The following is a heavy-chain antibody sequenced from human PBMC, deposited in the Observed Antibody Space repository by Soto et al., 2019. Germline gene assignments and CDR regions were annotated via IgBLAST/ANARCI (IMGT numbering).Heavy chain of an antibody. D-gene: IGHD1-1*01. CDR3: AREHLLDAAFDY. CDR2: IIPIFGTT. CDR1: GGTFSSYA. Sequence: QVQLVQSGAEVKKPGSSVKVSCKASGGTFSSYAINWVRQAPGQGLEWMGGIIPIFGTTNYAQTFQGRVTISADESTSTAYMELSSLRSEDTAVYYCAREHLLDAAFDYWGQETLATVSS. V-gene: IGHV1-69*12. J-gene: IGHJ4*02.